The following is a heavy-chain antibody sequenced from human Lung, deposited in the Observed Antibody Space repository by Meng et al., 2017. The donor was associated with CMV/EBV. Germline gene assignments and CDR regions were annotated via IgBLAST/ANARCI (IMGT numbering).Heavy chain of an antibody. V-gene: IGHV3-15*04. CDR2: IESYSDGGTT. CDR3: TTDMAETITNVGGVITYFDH. D-gene: IGHD3-3*01. CDR1: GFTFSSAW. J-gene: IGHJ4*02. Sequence: GGSLRLXXAASGFTFSSAWMSWVRQVPGKGLEWVGRIESYSDGGTTEYAAPVKGRFTISRDDSKKRLFLHMNSLKTEDTAVYYCTTDMAETITNVGGVITYFDHWGQGTXVTVSS.